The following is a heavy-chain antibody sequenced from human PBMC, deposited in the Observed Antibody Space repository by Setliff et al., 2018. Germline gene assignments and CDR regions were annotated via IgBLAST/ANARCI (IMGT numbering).Heavy chain of an antibody. CDR3: AGVHWTTNWFLHY. Sequence: GGSLRLSCAASGFAFDSYAMHWVRQAPGKGLEWVAIIFHDGRDIYYGDSVQGRFAISRDNSKNTLYLQMNSLRSDNTAVYYCAGVHWTTNWFLHYWGQGTLVTVSS. CDR1: GFAFDSYA. D-gene: IGHD7-27*01. J-gene: IGHJ4*01. CDR2: IFHDGRDI. V-gene: IGHV3-30*03.